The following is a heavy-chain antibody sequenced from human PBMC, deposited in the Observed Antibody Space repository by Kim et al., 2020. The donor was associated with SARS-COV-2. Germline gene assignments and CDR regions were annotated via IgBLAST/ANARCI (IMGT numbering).Heavy chain of an antibody. D-gene: IGHD4-17*01. J-gene: IGHJ4*02. CDR2: IYYSGST. Sequence: SETLSLTCTVSGGSISSSSYYWGWIRQPPGKGLEWIGSIYYSGSTYYNPSLKSRVTISVDTSKNQFSLKLSSVTAADTAVYYCARDRWWDGDSTVVTPGYWGQGTLVTVSS. CDR1: GGSISSSSYY. V-gene: IGHV4-39*07. CDR3: ARDRWWDGDSTVVTPGY.